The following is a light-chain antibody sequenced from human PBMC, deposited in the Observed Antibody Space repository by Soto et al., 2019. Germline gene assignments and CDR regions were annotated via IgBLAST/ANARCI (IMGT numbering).Light chain of an antibody. J-gene: IGLJ2*01. Sequence: QSVLTQPPSASGSPGQSVTISCTGTSSDVGGYNYVSWYQQHPGKAPKVMIYEVSKRPSGVPDRFSGSKSGNTASLTVSGLQAEDEADYYCSSYASSNTVLFGGGTKVTVL. V-gene: IGLV2-8*01. CDR2: EVS. CDR3: SSYASSNTVL. CDR1: SSDVGGYNY.